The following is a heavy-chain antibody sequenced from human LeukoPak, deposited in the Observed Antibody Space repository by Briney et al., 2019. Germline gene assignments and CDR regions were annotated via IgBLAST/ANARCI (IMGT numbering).Heavy chain of an antibody. Sequence: VRSLRLSCAASGFTFSSYGMYWVRQAPGKGLEWVAVISYDGSNKYYADSVKGRFTISRDNSKNTLYLQMNSLRAEDTAVYYCAKILPDTVTADYWGQGTLVTVSS. CDR2: ISYDGSNK. J-gene: IGHJ4*02. CDR1: GFTFSSYG. D-gene: IGHD4-11*01. V-gene: IGHV3-30*18. CDR3: AKILPDTVTADY.